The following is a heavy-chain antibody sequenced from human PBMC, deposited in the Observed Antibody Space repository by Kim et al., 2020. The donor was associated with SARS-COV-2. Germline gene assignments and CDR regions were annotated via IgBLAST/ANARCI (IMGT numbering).Heavy chain of an antibody. D-gene: IGHD6-13*01. CDR2: INTNTGNP. CDR1: GYTFTSYA. J-gene: IGHJ4*02. CDR3: AREFFGSSWHRWKPEFDY. V-gene: IGHV7-4-1*02. Sequence: ASVKVSCKASGYTFTSYAMNWVRQAPGQGLDWMGWINTNTGNPTYAQGFTGRCVFSVDTPVSTAYLQISSLKAEDTAVYYCAREFFGSSWHRWKPEFDYWGQGNLVTVSS.